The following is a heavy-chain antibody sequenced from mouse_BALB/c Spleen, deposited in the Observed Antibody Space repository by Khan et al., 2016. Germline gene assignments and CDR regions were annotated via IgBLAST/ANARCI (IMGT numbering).Heavy chain of an antibody. CDR3: ASRNWDVDY. D-gene: IGHD4-1*02. V-gene: IGHV3-2*02. CDR2: ISYSGST. J-gene: IGHJ2*01. Sequence: EVQLQESGPGLVKPSQSLSLTCTVTGYSITSDYAWNWIRQFPGNKLEWMGYISYSGSTSYNPSLKSRISITRDTSKNQCFLQLNSVTTEDKATYDCASRNWDVDYWGQGTTLTVPS. CDR1: GYSITSDYA.